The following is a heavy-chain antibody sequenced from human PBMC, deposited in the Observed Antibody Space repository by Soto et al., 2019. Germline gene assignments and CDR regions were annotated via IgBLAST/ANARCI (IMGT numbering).Heavy chain of an antibody. CDR3: AREYDKVTSDFDS. CDR2: ISSTTNYI. CDR1: GFTFTRYS. J-gene: IGHJ4*02. Sequence: GGSLRLSCATSGFTFTRYSINWVRQAPGKGLGWVSSISSTTNYIYFGDSMKGRFTISRDNAKNSLYLEMNSLRAEDTAVYYCAREYDKVTSDFDSWGQGTVVTVSA. D-gene: IGHD3-22*01. V-gene: IGHV3-21*06.